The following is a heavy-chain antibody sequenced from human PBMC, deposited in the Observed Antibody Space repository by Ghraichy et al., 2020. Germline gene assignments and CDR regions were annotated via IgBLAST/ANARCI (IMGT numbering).Heavy chain of an antibody. J-gene: IGHJ5*02. CDR2: IWYDGSNK. CDR3: AREYYYDSSGQRNWFDP. V-gene: IGHV3-33*01. Sequence: GGSPRLSCAASGFTFSSYGMHWVRQAPGKGLEWVAVIWYDGSNKYYADSVKGRFTISRDNSKNTLYLQMNSLRAEDTAVYYCAREYYYDSSGQRNWFDPWGQGTLVTVSS. D-gene: IGHD3-22*01. CDR1: GFTFSSYG.